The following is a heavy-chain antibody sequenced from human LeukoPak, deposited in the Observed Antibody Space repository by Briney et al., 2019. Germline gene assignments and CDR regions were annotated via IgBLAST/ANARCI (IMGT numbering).Heavy chain of an antibody. CDR2: ISESSSFI. V-gene: IGHV3-21*01. CDR3: ARQRGYCSSGVCRGWFDP. CDR1: GFTFSDYI. J-gene: IGHJ5*02. Sequence: GGSLRLSCAASGFTFSDYILDWVRQAPGKGLEWVSSISESSSFIQYADSLKGRFAISRDNAKNSLYLQMNSLRAEDTAVYYCARQRGYCSSGVCRGWFDPWGQGTLVTVSS. D-gene: IGHD2-8*01.